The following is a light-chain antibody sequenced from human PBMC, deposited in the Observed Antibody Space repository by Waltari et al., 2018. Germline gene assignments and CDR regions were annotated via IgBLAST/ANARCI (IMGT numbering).Light chain of an antibody. CDR1: QGISSY. J-gene: IGKJ3*01. Sequence: IQFTQSPLSLSASVGDRVTITCRASQGISSYLAWYQQNAGRAPKLLIYGGSTLPNGVPSRFSGSGFRTDFTLTSSSLQPEDFATYYCLQVNSYPFTFGPGTTVDIK. CDR3: LQVNSYPFT. CDR2: GGS. V-gene: IGKV1-9*01.